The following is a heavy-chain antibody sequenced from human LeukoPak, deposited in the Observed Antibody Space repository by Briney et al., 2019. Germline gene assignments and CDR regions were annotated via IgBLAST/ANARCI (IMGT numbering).Heavy chain of an antibody. CDR3: ARERADYYGSGDDY. Sequence: PGGSLRLSCAASGFTFSSYSMNWVRQAPGKGLEWVSYISSSSSTIYYADSVKGRFTISRDNAKNSLYLQMNSLRDEDTAVYYCARERADYYGSGDDYWGQGTLVTVSS. V-gene: IGHV3-48*02. CDR2: ISSSSSTI. CDR1: GFTFSSYS. J-gene: IGHJ4*02. D-gene: IGHD3-10*01.